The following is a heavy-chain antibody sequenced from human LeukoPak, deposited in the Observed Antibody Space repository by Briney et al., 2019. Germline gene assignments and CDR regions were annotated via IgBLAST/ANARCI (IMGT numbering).Heavy chain of an antibody. CDR3: ARVGEDCSSTSCYMGADYYYYMDV. CDR2: ISAYNGNT. J-gene: IGHJ6*03. Sequence: ASVKVSCKASGYTFTSYGISWVRQAPGQGLEWMGWISAYNGNTNYAQKLQGRVTMTTDTSTSTAYMELRSLRSDDTAVYYCARVGEDCSSTSCYMGADYYYYMDVWGKGTTVTVSS. V-gene: IGHV1-18*01. CDR1: GYTFTSYG. D-gene: IGHD2-2*02.